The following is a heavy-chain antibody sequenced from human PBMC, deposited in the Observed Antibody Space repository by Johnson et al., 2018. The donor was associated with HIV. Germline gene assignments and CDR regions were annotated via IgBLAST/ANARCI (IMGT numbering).Heavy chain of an antibody. CDR1: GFTFSSYA. CDR2: ISYDGSNK. D-gene: IGHD1-7*01. Sequence: QMQLVESGGGVVQPGRSLRLSCAASGFTFSSYAMHWVRQAPGKGLEWVTLISYDGSNKYYADSVKGRFTISRDNSKNTLYLHMNSLRAEDTAVYYCARERITGTTRAFDIWGQGTMVTVSS. CDR3: ARERITGTTRAFDI. V-gene: IGHV3-30*04. J-gene: IGHJ3*02.